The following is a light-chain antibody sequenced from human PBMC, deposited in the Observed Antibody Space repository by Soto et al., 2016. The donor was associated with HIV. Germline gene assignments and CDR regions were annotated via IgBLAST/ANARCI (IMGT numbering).Light chain of an antibody. CDR1: NIGSKS. CDR2: KDT. J-gene: IGLJ2*01. V-gene: IGLV3-25*03. Sequence: SYVLTQPPSVSVAPGKTATITCGGQNIGSKSVHWYQQKPGQAPVLVIYKDTERPSGIPEGFSGSSSGTTVTLTISGVQAEDEADYYCQSVDSSGTYVVFGGGTKLTVL. CDR3: QSVDSSGTYVV.